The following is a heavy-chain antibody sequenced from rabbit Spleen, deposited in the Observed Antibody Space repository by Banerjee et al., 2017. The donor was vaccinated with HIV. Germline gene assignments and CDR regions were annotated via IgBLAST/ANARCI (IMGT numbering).Heavy chain of an antibody. Sequence: QLEASAGGLVQPGGSLKLSCKASGFTLSSFYMNWVRQAPGKGLEWIGYIDTVFGITYYANWVNGRFSISRENAQNTVYLQMTSLTAADTAPYFCARDGVGGSYFALWGPGTLVTVS. J-gene: IGHJ4*01. CDR2: IDTVFGIT. D-gene: IGHD8-1*01. CDR3: ARDGVGGSYFAL. CDR1: GFTLSSFY. V-gene: IGHV1S7*01.